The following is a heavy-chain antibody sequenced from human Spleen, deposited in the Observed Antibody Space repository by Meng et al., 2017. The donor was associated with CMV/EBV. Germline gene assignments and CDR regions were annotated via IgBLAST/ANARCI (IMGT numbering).Heavy chain of an antibody. Sequence: ASVKVPCKASGYTFTSYYMHWVRPAPGQGLEWMGIINPSGGSTSYAQKFQGRVTMTRDTPTSTVYMELSSLRSEDTAVYYCARVRRVGATTGYQYYFDYWGQGTLVTVSS. J-gene: IGHJ4*02. CDR2: INPSGGST. V-gene: IGHV1-46*01. D-gene: IGHD1-26*01. CDR1: GYTFTSYY. CDR3: ARVRRVGATTGYQYYFDY.